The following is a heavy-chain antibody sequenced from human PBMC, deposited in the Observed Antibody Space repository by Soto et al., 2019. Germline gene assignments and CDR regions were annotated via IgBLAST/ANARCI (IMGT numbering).Heavy chain of an antibody. Sequence: EVQLVESGGGLVQPGGSLRLSCAASGFTFSSYDMHWVRQVTGKGLEWVSAIGPAGDAYYPNSVKGRFTIARENAKNSLYLQMNSLSAGDTAVYYCARAFITAVLDYWGQGTLVTVSS. CDR3: ARAFITAVLDY. D-gene: IGHD3-10*01. CDR1: GFTFSSYD. CDR2: IGPAGDA. V-gene: IGHV3-13*04. J-gene: IGHJ4*02.